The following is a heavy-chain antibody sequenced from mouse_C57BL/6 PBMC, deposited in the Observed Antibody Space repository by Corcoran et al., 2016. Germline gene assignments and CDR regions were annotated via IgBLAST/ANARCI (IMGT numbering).Heavy chain of an antibody. CDR1: GYSFTSYY. J-gene: IGHJ4*01. CDR2: IYPGSGNT. V-gene: IGHV1-66*01. Sequence: QVQLQQSGPELVKPGASVNISCKASGYSFTSYYIHWVKQRPGQGLEWIGWIYPGSGNTKYNEKFKGKATLTADTSSSTAYMQLSSLTSEDSAVYYCAPYCNYDAMDYWGQGTSVTVSA. D-gene: IGHD2-1*01. CDR3: APYCNYDAMDY.